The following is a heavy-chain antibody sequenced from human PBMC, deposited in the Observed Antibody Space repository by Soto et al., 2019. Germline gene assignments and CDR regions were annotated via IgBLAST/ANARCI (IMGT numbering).Heavy chain of an antibody. V-gene: IGHV1-69*12. CDR2: IIPIFGTA. J-gene: IGHJ2*01. CDR1: GGTFSSYA. Sequence: QVQLVQSGAEVKKPGSSVKVSCKASGGTFSSYAISWVRQAPGQGLEWMGGIIPIFGTANYAQKFQGRVTITADESTSTAYMELSSLRSEDTAVYYCARGGGEMATIPWWYFDLWGRGTLVTVSS. D-gene: IGHD3-16*01. CDR3: ARGGGEMATIPWWYFDL.